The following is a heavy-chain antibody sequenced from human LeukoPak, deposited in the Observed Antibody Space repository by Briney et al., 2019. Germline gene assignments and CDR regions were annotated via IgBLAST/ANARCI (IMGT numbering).Heavy chain of an antibody. D-gene: IGHD5-18*01. Sequence: RGSLRLSCAASGFTFSDYYMSWIRQAPGKGLEWVSYISSSSSHTNYADSVKGRFTISRDNAKNSLFLQMNSLRAEDTAVYYCASSDMVDYWGQGTLVTASS. CDR2: ISSSSSHT. CDR3: ASSDMVDY. CDR1: GFTFSDYY. J-gene: IGHJ4*02. V-gene: IGHV3-11*03.